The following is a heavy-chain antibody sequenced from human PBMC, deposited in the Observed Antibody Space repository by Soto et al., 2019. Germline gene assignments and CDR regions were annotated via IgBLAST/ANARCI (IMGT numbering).Heavy chain of an antibody. V-gene: IGHV4-61*01. Sequence: XETLSLTCTVSGGSVSSGSYYWSWIRQPPGKGLEWIGYIYYSGSTNYNPSLKSRVTISVDTSKNQFSLKLSSVTAADTAVYYCARDGGYSGFDYWGQEPRVTVSS. CDR2: IYYSGST. CDR3: ARDGGYSGFDY. D-gene: IGHD3-10*01. J-gene: IGHJ4*02. CDR1: GGSVSSGSYY.